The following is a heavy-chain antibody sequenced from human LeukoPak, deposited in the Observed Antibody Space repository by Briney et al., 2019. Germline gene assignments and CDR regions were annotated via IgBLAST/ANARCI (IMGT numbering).Heavy chain of an antibody. CDR1: GGSISSGSYY. V-gene: IGHV4-61*02. D-gene: IGHD2-2*01. Sequence: SQTLSLTCTVSGGSISSGSYYWSWIRQPAGKGLEWIGRIYTSGSTNYNPSLKSRVTISVDTSKNQFSLKLSSVTAADTAVYYCARTPIVVVPKYYMDVWGKGTTVTVS. CDR3: ARTPIVVVPKYYMDV. J-gene: IGHJ6*03. CDR2: IYTSGST.